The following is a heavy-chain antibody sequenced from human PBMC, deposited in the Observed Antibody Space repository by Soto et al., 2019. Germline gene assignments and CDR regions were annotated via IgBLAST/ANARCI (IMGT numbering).Heavy chain of an antibody. D-gene: IGHD2-15*01. CDR3: ARGRTCGGSCPPWPGDFDI. Sequence: GGSLRLSCAASGFTFSSYSMNWVRQAPGKGLEWVSYISSSSSTIYYADSVKGRFTISRDNAKNSLYLQMNSLRAEETAVYYCARGRTCGGSCPPWPGDFDIWGQGTMVTVSS. J-gene: IGHJ3*02. V-gene: IGHV3-48*01. CDR2: ISSSSSTI. CDR1: GFTFSSYS.